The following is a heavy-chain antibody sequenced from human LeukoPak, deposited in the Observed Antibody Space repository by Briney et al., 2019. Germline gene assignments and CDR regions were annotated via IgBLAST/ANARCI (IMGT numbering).Heavy chain of an antibody. CDR1: GITFSSYA. CDR3: AKDYYDSSGYYSPFDY. Sequence: GGSLRLSCAASGITFSSYAMSWVRQAPGKGLEWVSAISGSGGSTYYADSVKGRFTISRDNSKNTLYLQMNSLRAEDTAVYYCAKDYYDSSGYYSPFDYWGQGTLVTVSS. V-gene: IGHV3-23*01. J-gene: IGHJ4*02. D-gene: IGHD3-22*01. CDR2: ISGSGGST.